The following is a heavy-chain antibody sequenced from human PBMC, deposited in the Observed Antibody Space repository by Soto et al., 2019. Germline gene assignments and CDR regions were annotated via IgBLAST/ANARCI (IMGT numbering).Heavy chain of an antibody. Sequence: GGSLRLSCAASGFTFSSYGMHWVRQAPGKGLEWVAVISYDGSNKYYADSVKGRFTISRDNSKNTLYLQMNSLRAEDTAVYYCAKDFDPFGVVITWFDPWGQGTLVTVSS. CDR1: GFTFSSYG. CDR2: ISYDGSNK. CDR3: AKDFDPFGVVITWFDP. J-gene: IGHJ5*02. V-gene: IGHV3-30*18. D-gene: IGHD3-3*01.